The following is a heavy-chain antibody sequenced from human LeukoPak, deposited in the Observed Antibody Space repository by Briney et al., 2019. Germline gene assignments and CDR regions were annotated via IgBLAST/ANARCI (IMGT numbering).Heavy chain of an antibody. CDR2: IYVTGST. CDR1: GAPINSHY. D-gene: IGHD2-15*01. J-gene: IGHJ4*02. V-gene: IGHV4-4*07. Sequence: SETLSLTCSVSGAPINSHYWTWIRQPAGKGLEWIGRIYVTGSTDYSPSLQSRVTMSVDTSKNQFSLNLISVTAADTAVYYCARALNPLPGTYYFDYWGQGILVFVSS. CDR3: ARALNPLPGTYYFDY.